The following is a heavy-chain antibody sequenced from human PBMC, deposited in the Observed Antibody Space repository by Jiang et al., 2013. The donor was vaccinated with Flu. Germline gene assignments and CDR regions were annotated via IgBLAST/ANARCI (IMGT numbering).Heavy chain of an antibody. CDR3: AHGGVTGVDY. CDR1: GYTFTSYY. D-gene: IGHD2-21*02. J-gene: IGHJ4*02. V-gene: IGHV1-46*01. Sequence: SGYTFTSYYMHWVRQAPGQGLEWMGIINPSGGSTSYAQKFQGRVTMTRDTSTSTVYMELSSLRSEDTAVYYCAHGGVTGVDYWGQGTLVTVSS. CDR2: INPSGGST.